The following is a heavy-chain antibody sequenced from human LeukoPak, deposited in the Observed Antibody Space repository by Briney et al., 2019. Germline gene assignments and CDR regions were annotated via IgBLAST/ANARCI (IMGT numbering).Heavy chain of an antibody. D-gene: IGHD3-22*01. CDR3: AKDRGRYYDFNTLDY. CDR1: GFSFSSYS. J-gene: IGHJ4*02. Sequence: GGSLRLSCAASGFSFSSYSMNWVRQAPGKGLEWVSSISSSSSYIYYVDSVKGRFTISRDNSKNTLYLQMNSLRAEDTAVYYCAKDRGRYYDFNTLDYWGQGTLVTVSS. CDR2: ISSSSSYI. V-gene: IGHV3-21*01.